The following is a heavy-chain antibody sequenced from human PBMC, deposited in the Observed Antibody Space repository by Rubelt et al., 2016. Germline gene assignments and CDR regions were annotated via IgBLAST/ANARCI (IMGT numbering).Heavy chain of an antibody. Sequence: VQLVQSGAEVKKPGPSVRVSCKASGYTFTGYHMNWVRQAPGKGLEWVGCLTHNSDRADYALNTQEPVTITRERCTSTGDMERDRLTPDETAVYDCAKGGGGYPQDYWGQGTLVTVSS. V-gene: IGHV1-2*02. D-gene: IGHD1-26*01. CDR1: GYTFTGYH. J-gene: IGHJ4*02. CDR3: AKGGGGYPQDY. CDR2: LTHNSDRA.